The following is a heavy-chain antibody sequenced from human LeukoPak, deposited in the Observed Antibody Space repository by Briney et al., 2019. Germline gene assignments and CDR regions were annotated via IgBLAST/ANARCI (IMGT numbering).Heavy chain of an antibody. Sequence: GGSLRLSCAASGFTFDDYAMHWVRQAPGKGLEWVSGISWNSGSIGYADSVKGRFTISRDSAKNSLYLQMNSLRAEDTALYYCAKAPLRYYYDSSGLDYWGQGTLVTVSS. CDR3: AKAPLRYYYDSSGLDY. CDR1: GFTFDDYA. V-gene: IGHV3-9*01. D-gene: IGHD3-22*01. J-gene: IGHJ4*02. CDR2: ISWNSGSI.